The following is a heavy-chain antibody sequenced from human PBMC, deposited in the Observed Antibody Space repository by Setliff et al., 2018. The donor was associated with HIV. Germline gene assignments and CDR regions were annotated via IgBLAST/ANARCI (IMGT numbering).Heavy chain of an antibody. D-gene: IGHD3-16*01. Sequence: PSETLSLTCTVSGDSITSGGFYCNWFRQHPGKGLEWIGWIYYSGRTKYNPSLESRVTISVDTSKNQFSLNLASVTAADTAVYYCARDDSVWGGNNWFDPWGQGTLVTVSS. CDR1: GDSITSGGFY. V-gene: IGHV4-31*03. J-gene: IGHJ5*02. CDR3: ARDDSVWGGNNWFDP. CDR2: IYYSGRT.